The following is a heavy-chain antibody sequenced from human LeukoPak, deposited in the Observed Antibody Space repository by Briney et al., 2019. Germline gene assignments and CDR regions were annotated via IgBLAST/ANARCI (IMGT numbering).Heavy chain of an antibody. V-gene: IGHV4-59*01. CDR1: GGSISSYY. Sequence: PSETLSLTCTISGGSISSYYWSWIRHPPGKGLEWIGYIYYDGSTSYNPSLKSRVTMSVDTSKNQFSLELSSVTAADTAVYYCAREGTYPFDYWGPGTLVTVSS. CDR2: IYYDGST. J-gene: IGHJ4*02. CDR3: AREGTYPFDY.